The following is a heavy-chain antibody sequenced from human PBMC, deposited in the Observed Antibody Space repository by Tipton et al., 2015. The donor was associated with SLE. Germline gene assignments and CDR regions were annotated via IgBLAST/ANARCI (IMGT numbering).Heavy chain of an antibody. Sequence: LRLSCSVSGASINTGGYYWSWIRQHPGKGLEWIGHIYYSGTTYYNPSLESRITISADTSKSHFSLKLSFVTAADTAVYYCAKEGQVYLRGVLDSWGQGTPVTVSS. D-gene: IGHD3-10*01. J-gene: IGHJ4*02. CDR1: GASINTGGYY. CDR2: IYYSGTT. CDR3: AKEGQVYLRGVLDS. V-gene: IGHV4-31*02.